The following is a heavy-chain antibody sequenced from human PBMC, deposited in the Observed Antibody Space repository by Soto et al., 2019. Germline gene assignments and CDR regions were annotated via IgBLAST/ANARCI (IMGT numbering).Heavy chain of an antibody. D-gene: IGHD6-6*01. CDR2: IITIFAKV. V-gene: IGHV1-69*01. CDR3: ARVLGSARRWGSFSS. CDR1: GGTFSSYV. J-gene: IGHJ5*02. Sequence: SVAASGKASGGTFSSYVISWVRQAPGQGVDWMGGIITIFAKVNSEKKLKGRVTITADESTRPAYMRLSRLRSEDTAVYYCARVLGSARRWGSFSSWVQGTLV.